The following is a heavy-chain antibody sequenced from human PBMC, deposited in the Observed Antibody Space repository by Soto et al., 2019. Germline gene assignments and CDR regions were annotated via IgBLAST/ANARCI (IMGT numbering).Heavy chain of an antibody. V-gene: IGHV4-30-2*01. CDR1: GCSISSCGYS. J-gene: IGHJ4*02. CDR3: ARDYYGSGAPVYFDY. D-gene: IGHD3-10*01. Sequence: LSLTCGVSGCSISSCGYSWSWIRQPPGKGLEWIGYIYHSGSTYYNPSLKSRVTISVDRSKNQFSLKLSSVTAADTAVYYCARDYYGSGAPVYFDYWGQGTLVTVSS. CDR2: IYHSGST.